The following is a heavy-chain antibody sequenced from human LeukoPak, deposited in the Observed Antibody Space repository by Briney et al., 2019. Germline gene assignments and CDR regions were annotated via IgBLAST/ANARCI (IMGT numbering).Heavy chain of an antibody. Sequence: PGGSLRLSCAASGFTFSTYNMNWVRQAPGKGLEWVSSITSSSSYIYYADSVKGRFTISRDNAKNSLYLQMNSLRAEDTAVYYCARRAGGYSHPYDYWGQGILVTVSS. CDR1: GFTFSTYN. CDR2: ITSSSSYI. J-gene: IGHJ4*02. D-gene: IGHD4-23*01. V-gene: IGHV3-21*04. CDR3: ARRAGGYSHPYDY.